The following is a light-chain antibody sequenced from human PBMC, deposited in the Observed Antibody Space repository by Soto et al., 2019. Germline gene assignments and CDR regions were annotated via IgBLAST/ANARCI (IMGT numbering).Light chain of an antibody. CDR1: SSDVGGYNY. Sequence: QSALTQPASVSGSPGQSITISCTGTSSDVGGYNYVSWYQQHPGKAPKLMIYDVSNRPSGVSNRFSGSKSGNTASLTISGLQAEDEADYYCSSYKSSSNLVGTGTKVTVL. CDR2: DVS. J-gene: IGLJ1*01. CDR3: SSYKSSSNL. V-gene: IGLV2-14*01.